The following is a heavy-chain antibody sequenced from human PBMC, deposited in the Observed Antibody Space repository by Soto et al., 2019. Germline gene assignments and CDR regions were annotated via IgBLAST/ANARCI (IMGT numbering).Heavy chain of an antibody. CDR1: VYTXIDFD. CDR2: MNPNTWNT. CDR3: ARGFSSSSDF. Sequence: SXKVSYKADVYTXIDFDMYLVRQAAGQGLEWIGWMNPNTWNTSYAQKFQGKLTFTSYTCISAAYIDLRSLTSEDTAFYYCARGFSSSSDFWAQGTLVTVSS. D-gene: IGHD6-13*01. J-gene: IGHJ4*02. V-gene: IGHV1-8*01.